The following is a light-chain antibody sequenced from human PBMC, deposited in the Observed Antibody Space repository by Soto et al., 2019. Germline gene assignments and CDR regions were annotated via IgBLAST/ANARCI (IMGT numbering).Light chain of an antibody. CDR2: DNS. J-gene: IGLJ2*01. CDR1: SSNIGAGYD. Sequence: QSVLTQPPSVSGAPGQRVTISCTGSSSNIGAGYDVHWYQQLPGTAPKLLIFDNSNRPSGVPDRFSGSKSGTSASLAITGLQAEDEADYYCQSYDSSLNGRLFGGGTKLTVL. V-gene: IGLV1-40*01. CDR3: QSYDSSLNGRL.